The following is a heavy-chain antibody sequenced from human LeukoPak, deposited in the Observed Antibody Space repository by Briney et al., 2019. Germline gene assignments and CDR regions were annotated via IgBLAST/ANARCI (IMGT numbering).Heavy chain of an antibody. CDR3: ARVGSSWPYYYYYYMDV. Sequence: GGSLRLSCAASAFTVSSNYMSWVRQAPGKGLEWVSIIYSGGNTYYADSVKGRFTISRDNSKNTLYLQMNSLRAEDTAVYYCARVGSSWPYYYYYYMDVWGKGTTVTISS. D-gene: IGHD6-13*01. J-gene: IGHJ6*03. CDR1: AFTVSSNY. V-gene: IGHV3-53*01. CDR2: IYSGGNT.